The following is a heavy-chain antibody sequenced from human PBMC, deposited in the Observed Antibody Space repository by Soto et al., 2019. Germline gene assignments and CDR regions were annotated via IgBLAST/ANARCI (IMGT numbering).Heavy chain of an antibody. D-gene: IGHD1-1*01. V-gene: IGHV1-58*01. CDR1: GFTFTSSA. Sequence: SVKVSCKASGFTFTSSAVQWVRQARGQRLEWIGWIVVGSGNTNYAQKFQERVTITRDMSTSTAYMELSSLRSDDTAVYYCARDFPDGTPNHYGMDVWGQGTTVTVSS. J-gene: IGHJ6*02. CDR3: ARDFPDGTPNHYGMDV. CDR2: IVVGSGNT.